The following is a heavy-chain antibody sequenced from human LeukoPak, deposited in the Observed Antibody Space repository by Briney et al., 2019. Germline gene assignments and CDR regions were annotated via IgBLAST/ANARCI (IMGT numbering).Heavy chain of an antibody. J-gene: IGHJ4*02. V-gene: IGHV3-48*03. CDR3: AKGGAVGATGFDY. CDR2: ISSSGSTI. Sequence: GGSLRLSCAASGFTFSSYEMNWVRQAPGKGLEWVSYISSSGSTIYYADSVKGRFTISRDNAKNTLYLQMNSLRAEDTAVYYCAKGGAVGATGFDYWGQGTLVTVSS. CDR1: GFTFSSYE. D-gene: IGHD1-26*01.